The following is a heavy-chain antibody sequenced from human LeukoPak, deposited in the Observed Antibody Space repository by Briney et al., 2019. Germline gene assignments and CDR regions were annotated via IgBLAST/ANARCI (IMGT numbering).Heavy chain of an antibody. D-gene: IGHD3-9*01. J-gene: IGHJ5*02. CDR2: INHSGST. Sequence: SETLSLTCAVYGGSFSGYYWSWIRRPPGKGLEWIGEINHSGSTNYNPSLKSRVTISVDTSKNQFSLKLSSVTAADTAVYYCARDHVLRYFDWLLYRANGGWFDPWGQGTLVTVSS. V-gene: IGHV4-34*01. CDR3: ARDHVLRYFDWLLYRANGGWFDP. CDR1: GGSFSGYY.